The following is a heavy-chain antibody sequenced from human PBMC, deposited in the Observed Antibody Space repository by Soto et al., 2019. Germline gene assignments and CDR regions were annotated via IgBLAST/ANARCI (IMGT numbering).Heavy chain of an antibody. CDR3: AKGLSIAAIDY. CDR1: GFTFDDYA. Sequence: EVQLVESGGGLVQPGRSLRLSCTASGFTFDDYALHWVWQAPGKGLEWVSGITWNSDRVDYADSVKGRFTISRDNARNSLYLQMNSLRAEDTAIYFCAKGLSIAAIDYWGQGTLVTVPS. J-gene: IGHJ4*02. CDR2: ITWNSDRV. V-gene: IGHV3-9*01. D-gene: IGHD6-13*01.